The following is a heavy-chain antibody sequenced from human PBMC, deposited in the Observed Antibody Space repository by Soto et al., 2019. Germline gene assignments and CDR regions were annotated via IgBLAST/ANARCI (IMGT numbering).Heavy chain of an antibody. CDR2: IYHSGST. J-gene: IGHJ6*02. D-gene: IGHD2-2*01. Sequence: PSETLSLTCAVSGGSISSGGYSWSWIRQPPGKGLEWIGYIYHSGSTYYNPSLKSRVTISVDTSKNQFSLKLSSVTAADTAVYYCASRCHCISTSCYDLYYSGMDVWGQGTTATVSS. CDR3: ASRCHCISTSCYDLYYSGMDV. CDR1: GGSISSGGYS. V-gene: IGHV4-30-2*05.